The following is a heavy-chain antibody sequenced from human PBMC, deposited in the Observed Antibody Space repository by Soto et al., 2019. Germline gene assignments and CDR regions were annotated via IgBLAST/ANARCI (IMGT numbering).Heavy chain of an antibody. CDR1: GYTFTSYG. J-gene: IGHJ4*02. CDR2: ISAYNGNT. Sequence: QVQLVQSGAEVKKPGASVKVSCKASGYTFTSYGISWVRQAPGQGREWMGWISAYNGNTNYAQKLQGTVTMNTDTSTSTAYMELRSLRSDDTAVYYCARVEGIVVVVAATHYYWGQGTLVTVSS. D-gene: IGHD2-15*01. V-gene: IGHV1-18*01. CDR3: ARVEGIVVVVAATHYY.